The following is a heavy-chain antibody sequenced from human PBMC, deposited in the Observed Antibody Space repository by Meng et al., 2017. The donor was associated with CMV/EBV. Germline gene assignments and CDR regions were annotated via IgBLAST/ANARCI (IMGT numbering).Heavy chain of an antibody. D-gene: IGHD6-13*01. CDR2: IYTSGST. J-gene: IGHJ4*02. Sequence: RLQASGPGLSKPSETLSLTCTVSCGSISSYSWSWIRQPAGKGLEWSGRIYTSGSTNYNPSLKSRVTMSVDTSKNQFSLKLSSVTAADTAVYYCAREMPIAAAGCFDYWGQGTLVTVSS. CDR3: AREMPIAAAGCFDY. V-gene: IGHV4-4*07. CDR1: CGSISSYS.